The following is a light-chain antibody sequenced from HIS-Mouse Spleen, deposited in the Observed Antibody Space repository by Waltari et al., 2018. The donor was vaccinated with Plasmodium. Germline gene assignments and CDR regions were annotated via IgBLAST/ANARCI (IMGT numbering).Light chain of an antibody. CDR3: QQYGSSPPYT. CDR2: GAS. J-gene: IGKJ2*01. Sequence: EIVLTQSPGTLSLSTGERATLYCRASQSVSSSYLAWYQQKSVQAPRLLIYGASSRATGIPDRFSGSGSGTDFTLTISRLEPEDFAVYYCQQYGSSPPYTFGQGTKLEIK. V-gene: IGKV3-20*01. CDR1: QSVSSSY.